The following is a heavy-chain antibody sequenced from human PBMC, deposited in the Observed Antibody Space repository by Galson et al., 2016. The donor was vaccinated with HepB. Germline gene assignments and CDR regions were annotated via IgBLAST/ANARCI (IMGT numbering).Heavy chain of an antibody. D-gene: IGHD2-21*01. V-gene: IGHV4-39*01. Sequence: SETLSLTCSVSGGSISSTTYYWVWIRQSPGKGPEWIGSINYSGDTYYDESLKSRVTISVDTSKSQFSLRLRSVTAADTAVYYCASIVVVSSAPTNYFDYWGQGVLVTVSS. CDR3: ASIVVVSSAPTNYFDY. CDR2: INYSGDT. CDR1: GGSISSTTYY. J-gene: IGHJ4*02.